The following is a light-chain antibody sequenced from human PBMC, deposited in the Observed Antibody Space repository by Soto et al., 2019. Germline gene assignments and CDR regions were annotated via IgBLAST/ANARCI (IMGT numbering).Light chain of an antibody. CDR1: QGITND. CDR2: AAS. V-gene: IGKV1-17*01. J-gene: IGKJ2*01. CDR3: LQHDSYPYT. Sequence: DIQMTQSPSSLSASVGDRVTITCRASQGITNDFVWYQQKPGKAPTRLIYAASSLTSGVPSRFSGSGSGTEFTLTISSLQPEDFATYYCLQHDSYPYTFGQGTKLEIK.